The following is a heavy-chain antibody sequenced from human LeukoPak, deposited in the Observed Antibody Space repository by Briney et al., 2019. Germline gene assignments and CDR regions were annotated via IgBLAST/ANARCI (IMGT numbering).Heavy chain of an antibody. J-gene: IGHJ4*02. CDR1: GGSISSYY. CDR2: IYFSGST. D-gene: IGHD6-19*01. Sequence: PSETLSLTCTVSGGSISSYYWSWIRQPPGKGPEWIGYIYFSGSTNYNPFLKSRVTISVDTSKNQFSLKMSSVTAADTAVYYCARMTSSGWYAVGYYFDYWGQGTLVTVSS. V-gene: IGHV4-59*01. CDR3: ARMTSSGWYAVGYYFDY.